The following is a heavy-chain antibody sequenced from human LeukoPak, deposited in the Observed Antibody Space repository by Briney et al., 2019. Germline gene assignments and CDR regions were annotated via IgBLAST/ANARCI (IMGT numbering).Heavy chain of an antibody. J-gene: IGHJ4*02. D-gene: IGHD2-15*01. Sequence: GGSLRLSCVASGFTFSSYAMSWVRQAPGKGLEWVAVISYHGRDTYYADSVKGRFTISRDNSKNTLYLQLNSLGAEDTAVYYCAAQPCSVGRCYLDYWGQGTLVTVSS. CDR2: ISYHGRDT. CDR3: AAQPCSVGRCYLDY. CDR1: GFTFSSYA. V-gene: IGHV3-30*04.